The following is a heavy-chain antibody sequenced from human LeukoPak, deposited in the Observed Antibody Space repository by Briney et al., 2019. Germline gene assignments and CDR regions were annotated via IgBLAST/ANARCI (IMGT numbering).Heavy chain of an antibody. CDR1: GFTVTTNY. Sequence: GGSLRLSCAASGFTVTTNYMSWVRQAPGKGLEGVSVIYSGGSSYYADSVQGRFTISRDNSKNTLYLQMHSLRAEDTAVYYCARHSTMASGPFDIWGQGTTVTVSS. J-gene: IGHJ3*02. CDR2: IYSGGSS. CDR3: ARHSTMASGPFDI. V-gene: IGHV3-53*01. D-gene: IGHD5-24*01.